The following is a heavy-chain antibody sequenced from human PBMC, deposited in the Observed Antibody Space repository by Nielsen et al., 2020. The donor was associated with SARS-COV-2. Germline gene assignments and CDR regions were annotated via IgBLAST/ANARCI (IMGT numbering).Heavy chain of an antibody. CDR2: IWYDGSNK. CDR1: GFNFRIYA. D-gene: IGHD3-22*01. Sequence: GGSLRLSCGASGFNFRIYAMHWVRQAPGKGLEWVAVIWYDGSNKYYADSVKGRFTISRDNSKNTLYLQMNSLRAEDTAVYYCATEVIVGVSDSSGYDGDYWGQGTLVTVSS. J-gene: IGHJ4*02. CDR3: ATEVIVGVSDSSGYDGDY. V-gene: IGHV3-33*08.